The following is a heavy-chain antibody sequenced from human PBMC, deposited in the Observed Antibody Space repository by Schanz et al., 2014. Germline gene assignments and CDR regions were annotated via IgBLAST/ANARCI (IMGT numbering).Heavy chain of an antibody. CDR3: ARGRTFDY. CDR2: MNPNSGNP. V-gene: IGHV1-8*02. J-gene: IGHJ4*02. Sequence: QVQLIQSGAEVKKPGASVKVSCTASGYTFTSDSMHWVRQAPGQGLEWLGWMNPNSGNPGFAQKFRGRVTMTRNTSMSTAYIELHILTSEDTAVYYCARGRTFDYWGQGTLVTVSS. CDR1: GYTFTSDS.